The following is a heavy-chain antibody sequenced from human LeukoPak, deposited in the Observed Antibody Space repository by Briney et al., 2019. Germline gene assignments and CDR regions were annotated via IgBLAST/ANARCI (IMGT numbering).Heavy chain of an antibody. Sequence: SETLSLTCTVSGGSINNYYWSWIRQSPGKGLEWIADIYYSGGTKYNPSLKSRVTISVDTSKNQFSLKVSSVTAADTAVYCARHVGAWSWDYWGQGMLVTVSS. CDR1: GGSINNYY. D-gene: IGHD6-19*01. CDR2: IYYSGGT. CDR3: ARHVGAWSWDY. J-gene: IGHJ4*02. V-gene: IGHV4-59*08.